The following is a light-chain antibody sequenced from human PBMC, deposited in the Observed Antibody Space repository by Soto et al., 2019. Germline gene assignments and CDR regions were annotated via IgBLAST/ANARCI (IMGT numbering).Light chain of an antibody. V-gene: IGKV3-20*01. J-gene: IGKJ2*01. CDR2: ATS. CDR3: QQYDTSPPMYT. CDR1: QSVDSTY. Sequence: EIVLTQAPGTLSLSPVERATLSCRSSQSVDSTYLAWYQQKPDQSPRLLIYATSTRAAGIPDRFSGSGSGTDFNLTISRLEPDDVAVYYCQQYDTSPPMYTFGQGTKVDIK.